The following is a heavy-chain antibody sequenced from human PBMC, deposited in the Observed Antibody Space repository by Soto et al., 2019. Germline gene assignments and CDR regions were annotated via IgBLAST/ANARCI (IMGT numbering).Heavy chain of an antibody. CDR1: GYTFTRYG. D-gene: IGHD3-16*01. CDR2: INTYNGNT. Sequence: HVHLLQSGSEVKNPGASVKVSCKASGYTFTRYGIGWARQAPGQGLEWMGWINTYNGNTNYAQNVQRRVTLTTDTSTSTAYMELRSLRSNDTAIYYCAMVDVYVTPSPQDVWGQGTTVIVSS. CDR3: AMVDVYVTPSPQDV. J-gene: IGHJ6*02. V-gene: IGHV1-18*01.